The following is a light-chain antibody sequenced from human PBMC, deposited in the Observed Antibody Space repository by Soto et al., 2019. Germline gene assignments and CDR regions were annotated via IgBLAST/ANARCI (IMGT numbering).Light chain of an antibody. Sequence: EIVLTQSPGTLSLSPGERATLSCRASQSVSSSSLAWYQQKPGQAPRLLIYGASSRATGIPDRFSGSGSGTDFILTISRLEPEDFAVFYCQQYGSSPYTFGQGTKLEIK. CDR3: QQYGSSPYT. CDR1: QSVSSSS. J-gene: IGKJ2*01. V-gene: IGKV3-20*01. CDR2: GAS.